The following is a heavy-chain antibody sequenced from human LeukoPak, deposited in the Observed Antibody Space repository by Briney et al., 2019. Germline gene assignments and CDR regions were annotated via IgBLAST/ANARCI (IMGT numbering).Heavy chain of an antibody. Sequence: PGGSLRLSCAASGFTFSSYGMHWVRQAPGKGLEWVAFIRYDADNKYYADSVKGRFTISRDNSKNTLYLQISSLRVEDTALYYCAKESSRVRKDSDYWGQGTPVTVSS. CDR1: GFTFSSYG. D-gene: IGHD2-2*01. V-gene: IGHV3-30*02. J-gene: IGHJ4*02. CDR2: IRYDADNK. CDR3: AKESSRVRKDSDY.